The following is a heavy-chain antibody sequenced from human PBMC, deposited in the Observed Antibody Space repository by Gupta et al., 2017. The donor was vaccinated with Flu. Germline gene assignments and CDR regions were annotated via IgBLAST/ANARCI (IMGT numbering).Heavy chain of an antibody. D-gene: IGHD7-27*01. V-gene: IGHV3-30*18. Sequence: QVQLVESGGGVVPPGRSLRLSCAASGFTFRHYGMHWVRQAPGKGLEWVAVVSYDGSYIKYADSVKGRFTISKDDSRNTLWLQMSSLRAEDTAVYYCAKDPLGTTIVTRPPEFWGQGTLVTVSS. J-gene: IGHJ4*02. CDR1: GFTFRHYG. CDR3: AKDPLGTTIVTRPPEF. CDR2: VSYDGSYI.